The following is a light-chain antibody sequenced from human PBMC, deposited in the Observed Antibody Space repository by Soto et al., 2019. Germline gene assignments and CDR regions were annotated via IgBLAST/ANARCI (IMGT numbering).Light chain of an antibody. CDR2: GTS. CDR1: QSISSC. CDR3: QQACSYPPT. V-gene: IGKV1-9*01. J-gene: IGKJ4*01. Sequence: IQLTQSPSSLSASVGARVPIPCRASQSISSCLAWYQQKPGKVPQVLIFGTSILQSGVSSRFSGGGSGTDFTLTISSLQAEDFGTYYCQQACSYPPTFGGGTKVDIK.